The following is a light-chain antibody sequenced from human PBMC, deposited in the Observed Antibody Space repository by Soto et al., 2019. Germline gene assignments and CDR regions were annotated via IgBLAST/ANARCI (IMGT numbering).Light chain of an antibody. CDR1: QSVLYSSNNKNY. J-gene: IGKJ2*01. CDR3: QQYYSTPHT. CDR2: WAS. V-gene: IGKV4-1*01. Sequence: DIVMTQSPDSLAVSLGERATINCKSSQSVLYSSNNKNYLAWYQQKPGQPPKLLIYWASTRESGVPDRFSGSGSGXDFTLTISSLQAEDVAVYYCQQYYSTPHTFGQGTKLEIK.